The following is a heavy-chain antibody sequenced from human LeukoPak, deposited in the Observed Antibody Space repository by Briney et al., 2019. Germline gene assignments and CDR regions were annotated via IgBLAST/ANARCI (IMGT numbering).Heavy chain of an antibody. D-gene: IGHD1-7*01. CDR3: ARNYWWNYDY. V-gene: IGHV3-30-3*01. CDR1: GFTFSDYA. J-gene: IGHJ4*02. Sequence: GGSLRLSCAASGFTFSDYAMHWVRQAPGKGLEWVAVISKDGSDKYYPGSVRGRFTISRDNSKNTIYLQMDSLRAEDTAIYYCARNYWWNYDYWGQGTLVTVSS. CDR2: ISKDGSDK.